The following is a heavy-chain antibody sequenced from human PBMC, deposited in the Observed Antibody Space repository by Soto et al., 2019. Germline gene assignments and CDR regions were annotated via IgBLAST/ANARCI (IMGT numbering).Heavy chain of an antibody. CDR2: IYYSGST. Sequence: SEPLSLTSTVSGGSISSYYWSWIRQHPGKGLEWIGYIYYSGSTNYNPSLKSRVTISVDTSKNQFSLKLSSVTAADTAVYYCARHGRDVLRYFDPAPYYFDYWGQGTLVTVSS. J-gene: IGHJ4*02. D-gene: IGHD3-9*01. V-gene: IGHV4-59*08. CDR1: GGSISSYY. CDR3: ARHGRDVLRYFDPAPYYFDY.